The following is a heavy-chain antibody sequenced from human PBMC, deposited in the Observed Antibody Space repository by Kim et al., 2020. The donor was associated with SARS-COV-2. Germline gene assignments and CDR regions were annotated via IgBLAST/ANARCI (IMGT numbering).Heavy chain of an antibody. J-gene: IGHJ5*02. V-gene: IGHV3-74*01. CDR2: INNDGSDT. CDR1: GFTFSSHW. Sequence: GGSLRLSCVASGFTFSSHWMQWVRQAPGKGLVWVSHINNDGSDTRYADSVKGRFTASRDNAKNTLYLQMNSLRVEDKAVYYCARDHSGKRKFDPWSQGTPVTVAS. D-gene: IGHD6-25*01. CDR3: ARDHSGKRKFDP.